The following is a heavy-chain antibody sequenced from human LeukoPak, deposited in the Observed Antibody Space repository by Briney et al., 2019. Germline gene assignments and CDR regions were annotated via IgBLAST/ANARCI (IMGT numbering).Heavy chain of an antibody. CDR1: GGSFSGYY. Sequence: PSETLSLTCAVYGGSFSGYYWSWIRQPPGKGLEWIGAINHSGSTNYSPSLKSRVTISVDTSKNQFSLKLSSVTAADTAVYYCARGDFFGYWGQGTLVTVSS. V-gene: IGHV4-34*01. D-gene: IGHD3-3*01. CDR3: ARGDFFGY. CDR2: INHSGST. J-gene: IGHJ4*02.